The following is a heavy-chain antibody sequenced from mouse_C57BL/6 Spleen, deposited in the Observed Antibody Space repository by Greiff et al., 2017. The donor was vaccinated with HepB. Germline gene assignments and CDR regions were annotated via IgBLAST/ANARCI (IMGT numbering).Heavy chain of an antibody. CDR2: INPGSGGT. Sequence: VQLQQSGAELVRPGTSVKVSCKASGYAFTNYLIEWVKQRPGQGLEWIGVINPGSGGTNYNEKFKGKATLTADKSSSTAYMQLSSLTSEDSAVYFCARPTGPDAMDYWGQETSVTVSS. CDR3: ARPTGPDAMDY. V-gene: IGHV1-54*01. D-gene: IGHD2-10*01. J-gene: IGHJ4*01. CDR1: GYAFTNYL.